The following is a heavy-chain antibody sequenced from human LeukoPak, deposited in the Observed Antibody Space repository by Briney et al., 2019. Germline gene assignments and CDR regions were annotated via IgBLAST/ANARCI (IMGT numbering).Heavy chain of an antibody. CDR2: INPNSGGT. J-gene: IGHJ4*02. D-gene: IGHD3-9*01. V-gene: IGHV1-2*02. CDR1: GYTFTGYY. CDR3: ARAPTGHPFFDY. Sequence: GASVKVSCKASGYTFTGYYMHWVRQAPGQGLGWMGWINPNSGGTNYAQKFQGRVTMTRDTSISTAYMELSRLRSDDTAVYYCARAPTGHPFFDYWGQGTLVTVSS.